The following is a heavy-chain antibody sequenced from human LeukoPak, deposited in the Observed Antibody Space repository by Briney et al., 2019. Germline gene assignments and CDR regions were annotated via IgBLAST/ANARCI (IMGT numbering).Heavy chain of an antibody. CDR2: IFYSGST. CDR3: ARHWYDSSGVYQFDY. J-gene: IGHJ4*02. V-gene: IGHV4-59*08. CDR1: GASISNYY. Sequence: SETLSLTCTVSGASISNYYWSWIRQPPGKGLEWIGYIFYSGSTSFNPSLESRVTISVDTSKNQFSLRLTSVTAADTAVYYCARHWYDSSGVYQFDYWGQGTLVTVSS. D-gene: IGHD3-22*01.